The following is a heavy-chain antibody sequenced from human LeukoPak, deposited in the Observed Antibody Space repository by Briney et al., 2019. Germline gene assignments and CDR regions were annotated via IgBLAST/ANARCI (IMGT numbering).Heavy chain of an antibody. Sequence: SETLSLTCTVSGGSISSYYWSWIRQPPGKGLEWIGYIYYSGSTNYNPSLKSRVIISVDTSRNQFSLKLSSVTAADTAVYYCARLNRLWFGELLYWDYWGQGTLVTVSS. CDR3: ARLNRLWFGELLYWDY. J-gene: IGHJ4*02. D-gene: IGHD3-10*01. CDR2: IYYSGST. V-gene: IGHV4-59*12. CDR1: GGSISSYY.